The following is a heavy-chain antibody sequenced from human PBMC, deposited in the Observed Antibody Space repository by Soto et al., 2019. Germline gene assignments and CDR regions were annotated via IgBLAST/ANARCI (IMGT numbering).Heavy chain of an antibody. CDR2: IIPIFGTA. J-gene: IGHJ4*02. Sequence: VSCKACGGSFNCYAICWARQATGQGLEWMGGIIPIFGTANYAQKFQGRVTITADESTSTAYMELSSLRSEDTAVYYCARAGINWNYDYWGQGTLVTVPQ. D-gene: IGHD1-7*01. CDR3: ARAGINWNYDY. V-gene: IGHV1-69*01. CDR1: GGSFNCYA.